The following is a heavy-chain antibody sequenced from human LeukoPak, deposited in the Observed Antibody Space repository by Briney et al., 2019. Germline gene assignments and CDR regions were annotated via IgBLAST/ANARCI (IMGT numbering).Heavy chain of an antibody. Sequence: ASVKASCKASGYTFTSYGISWVRQAPGQGLEWMGWISAYNGNTNYAQKLQGRVTMTTDTSTSTAYMELRSLRSDDTAVYYCARDDIASAATGWGRLYYYYYYGMDVWGQGTTVTVSS. CDR3: ARDDIASAATGWGRLYYYYYYGMDV. V-gene: IGHV1-18*01. CDR1: GYTFTSYG. J-gene: IGHJ6*02. CDR2: ISAYNGNT. D-gene: IGHD5-12*01.